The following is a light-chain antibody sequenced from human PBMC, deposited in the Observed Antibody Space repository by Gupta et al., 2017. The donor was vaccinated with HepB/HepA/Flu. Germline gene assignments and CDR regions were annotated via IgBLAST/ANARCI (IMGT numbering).Light chain of an antibody. Sequence: SYELTQPPSVSVSPGQTASITCSGDKLGDKYACWYQQKPGQSPVLVIYEDSKRPSGIPERFSGSNSGTTATLTISGTQAMDEADYYCQAWDSSTDNVVFGGGTKLTVL. J-gene: IGLJ2*01. CDR3: QAWDSSTDNVV. CDR1: KLGDKY. V-gene: IGLV3-1*01. CDR2: EDS.